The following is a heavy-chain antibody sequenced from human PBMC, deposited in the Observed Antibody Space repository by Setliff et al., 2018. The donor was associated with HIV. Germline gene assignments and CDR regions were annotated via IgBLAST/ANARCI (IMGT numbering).Heavy chain of an antibody. CDR2: VKQDGLDT. V-gene: IGHV3-7*03. Sequence: GGSLRLSCEASGFMYNKFWMRWVRQAPGRGLEWVANVKQDGLDTSYADSVRGRFTISRDNAKKALYLQMESLRAEDTAIYYCASQFLDVDNNYSPALGHWGQGTLVTVSS. J-gene: IGHJ4*02. D-gene: IGHD2-21*01. CDR3: ASQFLDVDNNYSPALGH. CDR1: GFMYNKFW.